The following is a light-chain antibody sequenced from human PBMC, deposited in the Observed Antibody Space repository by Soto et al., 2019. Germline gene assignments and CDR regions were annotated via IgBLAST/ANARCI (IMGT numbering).Light chain of an antibody. CDR2: GAS. CDR3: QQYAT. Sequence: EIVLTQFPGTLSLSPGERATLSCRASQSVSSSYLAWYQQKPGQAPRLLIYGASSRATGIPDRFSGSGSGTDFTLTISRLEPEDFAVYYCQQYATFGGGTKVDIK. V-gene: IGKV3-20*01. J-gene: IGKJ4*01. CDR1: QSVSSSY.